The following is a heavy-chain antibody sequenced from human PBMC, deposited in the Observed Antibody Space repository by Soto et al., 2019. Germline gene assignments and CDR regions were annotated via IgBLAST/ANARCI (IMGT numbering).Heavy chain of an antibody. V-gene: IGHV1-8*01. J-gene: IGHJ2*01. CDR2: MNPNSGNT. CDR1: GYTFTSYD. Sequence: QVQLVQSGAEVKKPGASVKVSCKASGYTFTSYDINWVRQATGQGLEWMGWMNPNSGNTGYAQKFQDRVTMTRDPCISTAYMELRSLRSEDTAVYYCARLYGGMGCWYFDLWGRGTLVTVSS. D-gene: IGHD4-17*01. CDR3: ARLYGGMGCWYFDL.